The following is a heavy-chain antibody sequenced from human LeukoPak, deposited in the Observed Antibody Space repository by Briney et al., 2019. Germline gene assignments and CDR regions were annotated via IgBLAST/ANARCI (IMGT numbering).Heavy chain of an antibody. V-gene: IGHV4-61*08. J-gene: IGHJ4*02. CDR1: GGSISSGGYY. D-gene: IGHD6-19*01. Sequence: PSETLSLTCTVSGGSISSGGYYWSWIRQHPGKGLEWIGYIYYSGSTNYNPSLKSRVTISVDTSKNQFSLKLSSVTAADTAVYYCARSSSGWYYFDYWGQGTLVTVSS. CDR2: IYYSGST. CDR3: ARSSSGWYYFDY.